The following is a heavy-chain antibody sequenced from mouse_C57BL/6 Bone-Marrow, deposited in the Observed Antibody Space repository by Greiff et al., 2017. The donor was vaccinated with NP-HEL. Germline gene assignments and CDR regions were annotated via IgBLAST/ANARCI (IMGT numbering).Heavy chain of an antibody. CDR2: ILPGSGST. Sequence: VQLQQSGAELMKPGASVKLSCKATGYTFTGYWIEWVKQRPGHGLEWIGEILPGSGSTNYTEKFKGKATFTAGTSSNTAYMQLSSLTTEDSAIYYCYYFDYWGQGTTLTVSS. CDR3: YYFDY. J-gene: IGHJ2*01. V-gene: IGHV1-9*01. CDR1: GYTFTGYW.